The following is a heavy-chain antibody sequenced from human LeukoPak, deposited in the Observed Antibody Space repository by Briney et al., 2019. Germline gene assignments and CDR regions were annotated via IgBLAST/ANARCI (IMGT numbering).Heavy chain of an antibody. Sequence: SETLSLTCTVSGGSISSYYRSWIRQPPGKGLEWIGNIYDRGSTKYNPSLKSRVTISVDTSKNQFSLRLSSVTAADTAVYYCARGRTFDNWGQGTLVTVSS. V-gene: IGHV4-59*01. CDR3: ARGRTFDN. CDR1: GGSISSYY. J-gene: IGHJ4*02. CDR2: IYDRGST.